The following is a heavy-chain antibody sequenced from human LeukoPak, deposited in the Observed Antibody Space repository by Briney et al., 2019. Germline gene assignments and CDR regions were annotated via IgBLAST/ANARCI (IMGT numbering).Heavy chain of an antibody. CDR2: ISSISSYI. CDR3: ASHRGTAMVY. Sequence: GGSLRLSCAASGFTFSISAMGWVRQAPGKGLEWVSSISSISSYIYYADSVKGRLTISRDNAKNSLYLQMNSLRAEDTAVYYCASHRGTAMVYWGQGTLVTVSS. V-gene: IGHV3-21*01. J-gene: IGHJ4*02. D-gene: IGHD5-18*01. CDR1: GFTFSISA.